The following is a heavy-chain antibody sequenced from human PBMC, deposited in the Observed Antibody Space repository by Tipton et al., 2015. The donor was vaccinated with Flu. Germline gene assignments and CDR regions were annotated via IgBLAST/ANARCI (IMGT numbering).Heavy chain of an antibody. J-gene: IGHJ4*02. CDR2: IHQDGSEK. Sequence: SLRLSCAASGFTFSSYWMSWVRQAPGKGLEWVANIHQDGSEKSYVDSVRGRFTIYRDNAKNSLYLQVNGLSAEDMAVYCCARGPTYCGGGCYYYFDSWGQGTLVTVSS. V-gene: IGHV3-7*01. CDR1: GFTFSSYW. D-gene: IGHD2-21*01. CDR3: ARGPTYCGGGCYYYFDS.